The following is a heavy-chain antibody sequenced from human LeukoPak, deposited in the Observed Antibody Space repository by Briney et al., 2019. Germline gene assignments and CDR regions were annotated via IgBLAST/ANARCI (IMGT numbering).Heavy chain of an antibody. J-gene: IGHJ4*02. CDR1: GYTFTSYA. CDR3: ARDLTGRFGELLYSFDY. Sequence: ASVKVSCKASGYTFTSYAMHWVRQAPGQRLEWMGWINAGNGNTKYSQKLQGRVTLTRDTSASTAYMELTSLRSEDTAVYYCARDLTGRFGELLYSFDYWGQGTPVTVSS. D-gene: IGHD3-10*01. V-gene: IGHV1-3*01. CDR2: INAGNGNT.